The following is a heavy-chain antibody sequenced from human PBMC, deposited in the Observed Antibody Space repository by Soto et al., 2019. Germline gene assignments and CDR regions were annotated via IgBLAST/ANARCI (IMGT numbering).Heavy chain of an antibody. CDR3: AKDWWDCSGGSCYPYYFDY. CDR1: GFTFSSYA. J-gene: IGHJ4*02. Sequence: EVQLLESGGGLVQPGGSLRLSCAASGFTFSSYAMSWVRQAPGKGLEWVSAISGSGGSTYYADSVKGRFTISRDNSKNKLYLQMNSLRAEDTAVYYCAKDWWDCSGGSCYPYYFDYWGQGTLVTVSS. CDR2: ISGSGGST. V-gene: IGHV3-23*01. D-gene: IGHD2-15*01.